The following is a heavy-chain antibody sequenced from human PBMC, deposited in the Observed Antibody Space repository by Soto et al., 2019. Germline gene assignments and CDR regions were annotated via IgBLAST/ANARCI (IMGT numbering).Heavy chain of an antibody. V-gene: IGHV3-33*01. CDR3: VRDLLGSGGHFDY. D-gene: IGHD7-27*01. CDR2: IWYDGSNT. Sequence: PGGSLRLSCAASGFIFSSFALHWVRQAPGKGLEWVAYIWYDGSNTYCADSVKGRFTISRDNSRNTLYLQMNSLRAEDTAVYHCVRDLLGSGGHFDYWGQGTPVTVSS. CDR1: GFIFSSFA. J-gene: IGHJ4*02.